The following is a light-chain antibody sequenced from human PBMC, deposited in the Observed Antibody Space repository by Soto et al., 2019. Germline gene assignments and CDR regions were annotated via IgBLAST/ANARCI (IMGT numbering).Light chain of an antibody. CDR3: QQYGSPGET. Sequence: EIVLTQSPGTLSLSPGERATLSCRASQSVSSSYLAWYQQKPGQAPRLLIYGASSRATGIPDRFSGSGSGTDFTLTISRLEPEDFAVYYCQQYGSPGETFGQGIKVEIK. CDR1: QSVSSSY. V-gene: IGKV3-20*01. J-gene: IGKJ1*01. CDR2: GAS.